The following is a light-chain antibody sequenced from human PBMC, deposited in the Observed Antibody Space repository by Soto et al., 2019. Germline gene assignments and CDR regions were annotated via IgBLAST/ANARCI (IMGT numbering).Light chain of an antibody. V-gene: IGKV3-11*01. Sequence: EIVLTQSPGTLSLSPGDSATLSCRASQSVSHFLAWYQQKPGQAPRLLIYDTSSRATGIPGRFSGSGSGTDFTLTIDSLEPEDAAVYYCQQRTDWPTFGGGTKVEI. J-gene: IGKJ4*01. CDR1: QSVSHF. CDR2: DTS. CDR3: QQRTDWPT.